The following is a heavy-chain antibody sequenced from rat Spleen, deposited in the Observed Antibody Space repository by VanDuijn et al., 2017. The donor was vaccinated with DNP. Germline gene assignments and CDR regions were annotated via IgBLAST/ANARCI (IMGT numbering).Heavy chain of an antibody. J-gene: IGHJ2*01. CDR2: IWSGGNT. CDR1: GFSLTDYS. CDR3: ARSNA. Sequence: EVQLKESGPGLVQPSQTLSLTCTVSGFSLTDYSVHWVRQPPGKGLEWMGIIWSGGNTDYNSALKSRLSISRDTSKSQVFLKMNSLQTEDTAMYFCARSNAWGQGVMVTVSS. V-gene: IGHV2S63*01.